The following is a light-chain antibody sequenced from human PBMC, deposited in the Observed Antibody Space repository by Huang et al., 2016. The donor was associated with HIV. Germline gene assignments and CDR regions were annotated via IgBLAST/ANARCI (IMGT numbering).Light chain of an antibody. J-gene: IGKJ4*01. Sequence: EIVMTQSPATLSVSPGERATLSCRASQNIGGSLAWYQKKPGQPPRLLIYEAYTRATGNPASYSGRESGTDFTLTISSLQSEDFAVYYCQQYNDWSAVTFGGGTKVEI. V-gene: IGKV3-15*01. CDR3: QQYNDWSAVT. CDR2: EAY. CDR1: QNIGGS.